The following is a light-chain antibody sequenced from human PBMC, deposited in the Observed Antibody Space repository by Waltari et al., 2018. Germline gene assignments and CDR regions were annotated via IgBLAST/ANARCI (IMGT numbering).Light chain of an antibody. CDR2: EFN. CDR1: SNDIGTYKF. V-gene: IGLV2-23*02. J-gene: IGLJ3*02. Sequence: QSALTQPASVSGSPGQSITISCTGTSNDIGTYKFVSWYQQHPGKAPKFIIYEFNQRPAGISNRFSGSKSGDTAALTISGRQTEDEADYFCCSYVTGDTWVFGGGTKVAVL. CDR3: CSYVTGDTWV.